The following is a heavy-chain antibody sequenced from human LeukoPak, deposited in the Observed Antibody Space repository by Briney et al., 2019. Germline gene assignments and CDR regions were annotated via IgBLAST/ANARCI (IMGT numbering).Heavy chain of an antibody. CDR1: GFTFSSYG. J-gene: IGHJ3*02. Sequence: PGGSLRLSCAASGFTFSSYGMHWVRQAPGKGLEWVAVISYDGSNKYYADSVKGRFTISRDNSKNTLYLQMNSLRAEGTAVYYCARDLFSPFVTTSLGSAFDIWGQGTMVTVSS. D-gene: IGHD4-17*01. CDR2: ISYDGSNK. V-gene: IGHV3-30*03. CDR3: ARDLFSPFVTTSLGSAFDI.